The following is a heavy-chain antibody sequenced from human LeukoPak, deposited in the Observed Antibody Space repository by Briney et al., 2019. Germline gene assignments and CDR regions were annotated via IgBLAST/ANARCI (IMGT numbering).Heavy chain of an antibody. V-gene: IGHV1-2*02. CDR1: GYTFTGYY. Sequence: ASVKVSCKASGYTFTGYYMHWVRQAPGQGLEWMGWTNPNSGGTSYAQKFQGRVTMTRDTSISTAYMELSRLRSDDTAVYYCARDLVGATTFDYWGQGTLVTVSS. J-gene: IGHJ4*02. CDR3: ARDLVGATTFDY. CDR2: TNPNSGGT. D-gene: IGHD1-26*01.